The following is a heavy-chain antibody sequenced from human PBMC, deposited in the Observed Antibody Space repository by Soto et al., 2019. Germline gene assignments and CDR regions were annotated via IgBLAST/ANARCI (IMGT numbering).Heavy chain of an antibody. CDR2: VDPNTGDT. CDR3: ARGPRGSCRGTSCFANYYDAMDV. V-gene: IGHV1-2*02. CDR1: GYTFTDYH. J-gene: IGHJ6*02. Sequence: QVQLVQSGAEVKKPGASVKVSCKASGYTFTDYHIHWMRQAPGQGLEWMGWVDPNTGDTNYAQKFQGGVTMTRDTSVNTAHMELSSLTSDDTAVFDCARGPRGSCRGTSCFANYYDAMDVWGQGTTVIVS. D-gene: IGHD2-2*01.